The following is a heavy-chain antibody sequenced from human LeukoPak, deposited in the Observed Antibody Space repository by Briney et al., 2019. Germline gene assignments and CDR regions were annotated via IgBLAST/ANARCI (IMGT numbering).Heavy chain of an antibody. CDR2: IYTSGST. D-gene: IGHD6-13*01. V-gene: IGHV4-4*07. CDR1: GGSISSYY. CDR3: ARVGAAAEGAEYFQH. Sequence: SETLSLTCTVSGGSISSYYWSWIRQPAGKGLEWIGRIYTSGSTNYNPSLKSRVTISVDTSKNQFSLKLSSVTAADTAVYYCARVGAAAEGAEYFQHWGQGTLVTVSS. J-gene: IGHJ1*01.